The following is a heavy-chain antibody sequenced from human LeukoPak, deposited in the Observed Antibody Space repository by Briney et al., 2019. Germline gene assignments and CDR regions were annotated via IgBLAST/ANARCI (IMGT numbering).Heavy chain of an antibody. J-gene: IGHJ4*02. CDR1: GGTFSSYA. Sequence: GASVKVSCKASGGTFSSYAISWVRQAPGQGLEWMGGIIPIFGTANYAQKFQGRVTITTDESTSTAYMELSSLRSEDTAVYYCAIRSNCSGGSCYALDFDYWGQGTLVTVSS. V-gene: IGHV1-69*05. CDR3: AIRSNCSGGSCYALDFDY. CDR2: IIPIFGTA. D-gene: IGHD2-15*01.